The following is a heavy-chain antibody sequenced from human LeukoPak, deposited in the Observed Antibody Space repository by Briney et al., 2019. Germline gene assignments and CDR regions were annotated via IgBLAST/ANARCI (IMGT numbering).Heavy chain of an antibody. Sequence: SETLPLTCTVSGGSMRDYFWTWIRQPQGKGLEWIGQIYHTGDTDYSPSLKSRLTMSLDTSKSHFSLKLNSVTAADTAVYYCAGLSAYDAGFDPWGQGALVSVSS. CDR3: AGLSAYDAGFDP. D-gene: IGHD5-12*01. CDR1: GGSMRDYF. CDR2: IYHTGDT. V-gene: IGHV4-59*01. J-gene: IGHJ5*02.